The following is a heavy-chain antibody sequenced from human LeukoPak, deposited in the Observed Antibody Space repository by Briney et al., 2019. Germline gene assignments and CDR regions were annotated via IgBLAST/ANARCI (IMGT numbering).Heavy chain of an antibody. Sequence: ASVKLSCKAAGATFSSYAISWGRKAPGQGLEWMGGINLILGTANYAQKFQGRVAITADDSTSTAYMQLSSLRSEDTAVYYCARGQSGYSYGSVGYFDYWGQGTLVTVSS. V-gene: IGHV1-69*13. J-gene: IGHJ4*02. D-gene: IGHD5-18*01. CDR2: INLILGTA. CDR1: GATFSSYA. CDR3: ARGQSGYSYGSVGYFDY.